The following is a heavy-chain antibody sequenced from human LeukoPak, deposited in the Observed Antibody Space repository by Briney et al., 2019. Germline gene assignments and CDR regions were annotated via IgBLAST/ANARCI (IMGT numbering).Heavy chain of an antibody. D-gene: IGHD4-17*01. V-gene: IGHV3-23*01. Sequence: GGSLRLSCAASGFTFSSYAMSWVRQAPGKGLEWVSAISGSGGSTYYADSVKGRFTISRDNSKNTLYLQMNSLRAEDTAVYYCARGPRSLYYYYYGMDVWGQGTTVTVSS. J-gene: IGHJ6*02. CDR3: ARGPRSLYYYYYGMDV. CDR1: GFTFSSYA. CDR2: ISGSGGST.